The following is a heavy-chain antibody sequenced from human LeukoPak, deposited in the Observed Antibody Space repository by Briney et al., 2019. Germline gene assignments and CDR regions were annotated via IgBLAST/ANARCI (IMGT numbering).Heavy chain of an antibody. Sequence: GGSLRLSCAASGFTFSSYAMSWVRQAPGKGLEWVSAICGSGGSTYYADSVKGRFTISRDNSKNTLYLQINSLRAEDTAVYYCAKFGNSQYCSSTSCPFDYWGQGTLVTVSS. J-gene: IGHJ4*02. CDR2: ICGSGGST. CDR1: GFTFSSYA. D-gene: IGHD2-2*01. CDR3: AKFGNSQYCSSTSCPFDY. V-gene: IGHV3-23*01.